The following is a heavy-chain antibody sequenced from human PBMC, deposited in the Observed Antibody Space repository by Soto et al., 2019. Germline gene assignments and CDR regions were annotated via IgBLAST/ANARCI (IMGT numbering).Heavy chain of an antibody. CDR1: RGSISSYD. V-gene: IGHV4-59*01. Sequence: PSETLSLTCTVSRGSISSYDWSWIRQPPGKGLEWIGYISYSGNTNYNASLKSRVTISVDTSTNQFSLRVTSVTAAHTAVYYCLRGSDCFITSACYRXSHSWGQGLLVTVFS. J-gene: IGHJ4*02. CDR3: LRGSDCFITSACYRXSHS. CDR2: ISYSGNT. D-gene: IGHD2-2*02.